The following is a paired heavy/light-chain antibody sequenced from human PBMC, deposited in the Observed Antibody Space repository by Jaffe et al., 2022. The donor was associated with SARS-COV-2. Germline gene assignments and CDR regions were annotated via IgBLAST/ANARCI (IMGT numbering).Light chain of an antibody. Sequence: QSVLTQPPSASGTPGQRVTISCSGSSSNIGSNTVNWYQQLPGTAPKLLIYSDNQRPSGVPDRFSGSKSGTSASLAISGLQSEDEADYYCAAWDDGLMGGVFGGGTRLTVL. V-gene: IGLV1-44*01. CDR2: SDN. J-gene: IGLJ2*01. CDR3: AAWDDGLMGGV. CDR1: SSNIGSNT.
Heavy chain of an antibody. Sequence: EVQLVQSGAEVKKPGESLKISCKGSGYSFTNYWIGWVRQMPGKGLEWMGIIYPGDSETRYSPSFQGQVTMSADKSISTAYLQWSSLKASDTAMYYCARGFCTRTSCYDYHGMDVWGQGTTVTVS. CDR3: ARGFCTRTSCYDYHGMDV. J-gene: IGHJ6*02. CDR1: GYSFTNYW. CDR2: IYPGDSET. V-gene: IGHV5-51*01. D-gene: IGHD2-2*01.